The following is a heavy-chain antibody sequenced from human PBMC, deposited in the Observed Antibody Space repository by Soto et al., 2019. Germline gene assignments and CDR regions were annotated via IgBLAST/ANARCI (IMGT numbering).Heavy chain of an antibody. V-gene: IGHV4-31*03. CDR1: AGSIRNGGSY. D-gene: IGHD3-3*01. Sequence: SETPSVPCTFSAGSIRNGGSYWTWIRQHPGKGLEWIGYIYYSGSTYYNPSLKSRVTISVDTSENQFSLKLTSVTAADTAVYYCARDVTDFWTGHEGMDVWGQGTTVTVSS. CDR2: IYYSGST. J-gene: IGHJ6*01. CDR3: ARDVTDFWTGHEGMDV.